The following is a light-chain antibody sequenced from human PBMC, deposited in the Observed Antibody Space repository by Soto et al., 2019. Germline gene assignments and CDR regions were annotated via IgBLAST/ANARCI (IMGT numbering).Light chain of an antibody. CDR1: QSVSSN. CDR3: QQYINWPPIT. CDR2: GAS. Sequence: EIVMTQSPATLSVSPGERATLSCRASQSVSSNLAWYQQKPGQAPRLLIYGASTRATDVPARFSGSGSGTGLTLTITSLQSEDFAVYYCQQYINWPPITFGQGTRLEIK. V-gene: IGKV3-15*01. J-gene: IGKJ5*01.